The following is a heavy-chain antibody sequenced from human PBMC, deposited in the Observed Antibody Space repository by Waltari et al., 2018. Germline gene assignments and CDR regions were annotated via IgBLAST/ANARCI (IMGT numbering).Heavy chain of an antibody. V-gene: IGHV4-4*07. Sequence: QVQLQESGPGLVKPSETLSPTCNVSGGSISSYYWSWIRQPAGKGLEWIGRIYTSGSTNYNPSLKSRVTMSVDTSKNQFSLKLSSVTAADTAVYYCARVPAMGRYYMDVWGKGTTVTVSS. D-gene: IGHD5-18*01. CDR3: ARVPAMGRYYMDV. CDR2: IYTSGST. CDR1: GGSISSYY. J-gene: IGHJ6*03.